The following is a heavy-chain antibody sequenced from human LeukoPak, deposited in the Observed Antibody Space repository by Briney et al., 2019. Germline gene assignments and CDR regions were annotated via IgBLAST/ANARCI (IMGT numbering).Heavy chain of an antibody. J-gene: IGHJ3*02. CDR1: SDSTY. Sequence: PSETLSLTCTVSSDSTYWGWIRQPAGKGLEWIGRIHTTGSTNYNPSLNSRVTISLDTSNHQLSLKLSSVTAADTAVYYCARGAGTITNDAFDIWGQGTMVTVSS. CDR3: ARGAGTITNDAFDI. V-gene: IGHV4-4*07. D-gene: IGHD1-1*01. CDR2: IHTTGST.